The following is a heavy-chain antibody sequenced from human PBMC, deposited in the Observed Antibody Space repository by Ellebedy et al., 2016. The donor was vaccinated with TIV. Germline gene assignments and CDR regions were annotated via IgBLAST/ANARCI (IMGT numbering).Heavy chain of an antibody. CDR3: ATVKWEPSAEYFQH. CDR1: GGSISSVGSY. J-gene: IGHJ1*01. V-gene: IGHV4-61*08. CDR2: VGSDGTT. D-gene: IGHD1-26*01. Sequence: SETLSLXCAVSGGSISSVGSYWSWIRQPPGKGLEWIGYVGSDGTTNYSPSLKSRVTISLHTSKSQFSLAVSSVTAADTAVYYCATVKWEPSAEYFQHWGQGSLVTVSS.